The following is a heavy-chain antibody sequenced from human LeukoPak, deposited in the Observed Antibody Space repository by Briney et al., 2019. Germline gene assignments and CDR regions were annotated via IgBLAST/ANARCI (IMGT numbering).Heavy chain of an antibody. V-gene: IGHV4-34*01. CDR3: ARGPYCTNGVCYTILDY. CDR2: INHSGNT. J-gene: IGHJ4*02. Sequence: SETLSLTCAVCGGSFSGYYWNRIRQPPGKGLEWIGEINHSGNTNYNPSLKSRVTISVDTSKDQFSLKLSSVTAADTAVYYCARGPYCTNGVCYTILDYWGQGTLVTVSS. D-gene: IGHD2-8*01. CDR1: GGSFSGYY.